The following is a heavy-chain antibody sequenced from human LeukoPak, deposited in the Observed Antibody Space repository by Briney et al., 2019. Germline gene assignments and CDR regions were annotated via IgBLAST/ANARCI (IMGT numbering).Heavy chain of an antibody. CDR3: AGPTYMSATGYFDY. CDR1: GGSISSYY. J-gene: IGHJ4*02. Sequence: SETLSLTCTVSGGSISSYYWSWIRQPPGKGLEWIGYMYYGGSSNYNPSLKSRVTISIDTSKNQFSLKLNSVTAADTAVYYCAGPTYMSATGYFDYWGQGILVTVSS. CDR2: MYYGGSS. D-gene: IGHD1-1*01. V-gene: IGHV4-59*01.